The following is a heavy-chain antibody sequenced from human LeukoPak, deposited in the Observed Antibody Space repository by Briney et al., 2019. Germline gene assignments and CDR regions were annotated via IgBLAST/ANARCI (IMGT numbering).Heavy chain of an antibody. CDR2: IYYSGST. Sequence: PSDSLSLTWTVAGGSVSSNCCSWIRQHPGKGLELIGYIYYSGSTNYNPSLKSRVTISVHTSKHQFSLKLSSVPAAHPAVYYCARRRSMVVGSFDPWGQGTLVTVS. V-gene: IGHV4-59*08. CDR1: GGSVSSNC. CDR3: ARRRSMVVGSFDP. J-gene: IGHJ5*02. D-gene: IGHD3-10*01.